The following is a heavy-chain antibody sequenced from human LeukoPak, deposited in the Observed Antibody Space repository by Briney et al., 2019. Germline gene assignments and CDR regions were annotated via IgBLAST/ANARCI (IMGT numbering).Heavy chain of an antibody. V-gene: IGHV4-39*01. J-gene: IGHJ5*02. CDR1: GGSISGSSYY. CDR3: ARHVPSTIFFNWFDP. D-gene: IGHD3-3*01. CDR2: IFYSGGT. Sequence: PSETLSLTCTVSGGSISGSSYYWGWIRQPPGKGLEWLGSIFYSGGTYYNPSPKSRVTISVDTSNNQFSLKLTSVTAADTAVYYCARHVPSTIFFNWFDPWGQGTLVTVSS.